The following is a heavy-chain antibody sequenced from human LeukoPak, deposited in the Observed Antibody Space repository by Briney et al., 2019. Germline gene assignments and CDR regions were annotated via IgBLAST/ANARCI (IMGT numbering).Heavy chain of an antibody. V-gene: IGHV3-23*01. D-gene: IGHD6-13*01. CDR2: ITSSGGET. Sequence: TGGSLRLSCAASGFTFSSFGMSWVRQAPGKGLEWVSLITSSGGETFYEDSVKGRFTISRDNSKKTLYLEMNSLRGEDTAVYYCAKRVAGAMTGMDVWGQGTTVTVS. J-gene: IGHJ6*02. CDR3: AKRVAGAMTGMDV. CDR1: GFTFSSFG.